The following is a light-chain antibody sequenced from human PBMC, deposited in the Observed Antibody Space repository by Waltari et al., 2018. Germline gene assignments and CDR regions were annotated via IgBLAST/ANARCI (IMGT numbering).Light chain of an antibody. V-gene: IGKV4-1*01. CDR2: WAS. J-gene: IGKJ3*01. Sequence: DIVMTQSPDSLAVSLGERATINCKSSQSVLYSSNNKNYLAWFQQKSGQPPKLLIYWASTRESGVPDRLSGSGSGTDFTLTITSLQAEDVAVYYCQQYYSSPPTFGPGTKVDIK. CDR3: QQYYSSPPT. CDR1: QSVLYSSNNKNY.